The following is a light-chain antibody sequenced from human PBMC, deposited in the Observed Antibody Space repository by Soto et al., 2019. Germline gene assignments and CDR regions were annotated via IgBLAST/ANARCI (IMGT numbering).Light chain of an antibody. CDR2: DAS. V-gene: IGKV1-27*01. Sequence: IQMTQSPSFLSASVGDRVTITCRASQGIHNYLAWYQQKPGKVPKFLIYDASTLRSGVPSRFSGSGSGTDFTLTISSLQPEDVATYYCQKYDSVPFTFGPGTKVDIK. J-gene: IGKJ3*01. CDR1: QGIHNY. CDR3: QKYDSVPFT.